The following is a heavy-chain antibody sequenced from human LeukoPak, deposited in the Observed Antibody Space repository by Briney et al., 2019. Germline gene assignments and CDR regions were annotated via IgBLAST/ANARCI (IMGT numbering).Heavy chain of an antibody. D-gene: IGHD3-22*01. CDR2: ISGSADNT. V-gene: IGHV3-23*01. Sequence: PGGSLRLSCAASGFTFTNYAMSWVRQAPGKGLEWVSGISGSADNTYYADSVKGRFTISRDNSKTTLYLQMNSLRAEDTAVYYCATYSSLNRREFQFWGQGTLLTVSS. CDR1: GFTFTNYA. J-gene: IGHJ1*01. CDR3: ATYSSLNRREFQF.